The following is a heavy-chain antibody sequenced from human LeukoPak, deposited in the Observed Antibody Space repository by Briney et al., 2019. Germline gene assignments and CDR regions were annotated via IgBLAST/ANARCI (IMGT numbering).Heavy chain of an antibody. V-gene: IGHV3-48*02. J-gene: IGHJ4*02. CDR3: ARDPHIAAAGTIFDY. D-gene: IGHD6-13*01. CDR2: ISSSSTTR. CDR1: GFTFSSCS. Sequence: GGSLRLSCVVSGFTFSSCSMNWVRQAPGKGLEWVSYISSSSTTRYYADSVKGRFTISRDNAKNSLYLQMNSLRDEDSAVYYCARDPHIAAAGTIFDYWDQGTLVTVSS.